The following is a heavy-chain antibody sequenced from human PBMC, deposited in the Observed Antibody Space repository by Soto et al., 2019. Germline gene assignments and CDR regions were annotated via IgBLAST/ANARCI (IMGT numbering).Heavy chain of an antibody. Sequence: GESLKISCKGSGYSFTSYWISWVRQMPGKGLEWMGRIDPSDSYTNYSPSFQGHVTISADKSISTAYLQWSSLKASDTAMYYCARRVVVPAALVGMDVWGQGTTVTVSS. CDR1: GYSFTSYW. V-gene: IGHV5-10-1*01. D-gene: IGHD2-2*01. CDR2: IDPSDSYT. J-gene: IGHJ6*02. CDR3: ARRVVVPAALVGMDV.